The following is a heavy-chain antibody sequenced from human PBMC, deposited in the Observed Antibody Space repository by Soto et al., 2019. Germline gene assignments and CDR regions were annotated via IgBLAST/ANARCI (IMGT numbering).Heavy chain of an antibody. D-gene: IGHD6-19*01. CDR3: AKDGATPVAARFLDS. CDR1: GFKSSHYA. V-gene: IGHV3-30*18. CDR2: ISLEGSNR. Sequence: GSLRLSCEASGFKSSHYAPYRFRQPPGKGLEWLAIISLEGSNRYAAMPVKERFTISRDNSKSTLYLQRNSLRPEDTAVYYCAKDGATPVAARFLDSSGQGTPVTVSS. J-gene: IGHJ4*02.